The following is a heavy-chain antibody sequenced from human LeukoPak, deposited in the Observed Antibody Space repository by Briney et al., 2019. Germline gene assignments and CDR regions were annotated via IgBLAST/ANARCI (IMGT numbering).Heavy chain of an antibody. J-gene: IGHJ4*02. Sequence: SETLSLTCTVSGGSISSYYWSWIRQPPGKGQERIRDIYYSRSTNDNPSLKSRVTISVDTSKTQFYLKLSSVHDTDTAVYYCARGGVVRGVIPLDYWGQGTLVTVSS. CDR3: ARGGVVRGVIPLDY. V-gene: IGHV4-59*08. D-gene: IGHD3-10*01. CDR1: GGSISSYY. CDR2: IYYSRST.